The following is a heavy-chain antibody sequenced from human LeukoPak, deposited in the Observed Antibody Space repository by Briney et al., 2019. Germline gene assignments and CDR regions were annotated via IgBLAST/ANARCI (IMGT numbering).Heavy chain of an antibody. J-gene: IGHJ4*02. D-gene: IGHD2-15*01. CDR2: ITGSGVSI. CDR1: GFTFSTSA. Sequence: GGSLRLSCAASGFTFSTSAMTWVRQTPEKGLEWVSGITGSGVSIKYADSVRGRFTISRDNSENTVYLDMNSLRAEDTAVYYCATYRGRGSPFDFWGQGTQVTVSS. CDR3: ATYRGRGSPFDF. V-gene: IGHV3-23*01.